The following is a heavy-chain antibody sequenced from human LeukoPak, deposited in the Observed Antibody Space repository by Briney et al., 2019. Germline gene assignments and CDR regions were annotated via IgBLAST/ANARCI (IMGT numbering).Heavy chain of an antibody. V-gene: IGHV3-21*01. Sequence: GGSLRLSCTASGFTFNNYWMTWVRQAPGKGLEWVSSISSSSSYIYYADSVKGRFTISRDNAKNSLYLQMNSLRAEDTAVYYCARDLGSGWIYYFDYWGQGTLVTVSS. D-gene: IGHD6-19*01. CDR1: GFTFNNYW. CDR2: ISSSSSYI. J-gene: IGHJ4*02. CDR3: ARDLGSGWIYYFDY.